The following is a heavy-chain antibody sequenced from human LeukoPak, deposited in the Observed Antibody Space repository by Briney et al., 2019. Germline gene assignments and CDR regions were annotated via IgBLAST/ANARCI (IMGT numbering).Heavy chain of an antibody. CDR2: IIPILGIA. Sequence: WASVKVSCKASGGTFSSYAISWVRQAPGQGLEWMGRIIPILGIANYAQKFQGRVTITADKSTSTAYMELSSLRSEDTAVYYCARTTPAYYYGMDVWGQGTTVTVSS. CDR3: ARTTPAYYYGMDV. J-gene: IGHJ6*02. CDR1: GGTFSSYA. V-gene: IGHV1-69*04. D-gene: IGHD2-15*01.